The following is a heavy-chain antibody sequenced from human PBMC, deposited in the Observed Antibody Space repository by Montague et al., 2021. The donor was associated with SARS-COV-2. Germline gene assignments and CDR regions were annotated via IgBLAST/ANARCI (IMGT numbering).Heavy chain of an antibody. J-gene: IGHJ6*02. V-gene: IGHV3-13*05. D-gene: IGHD3-10*01. CDR3: ARGVKSTIRGIITKRTPLPRGNMDV. Sequence: SLRLSCAASGLTFSSYDFHWVRQGTGKGLEWVSAVDTAGDPYYADSVKGRFTISRENAKNYVYPQLDGLRAGDTAVYYCARGVKSTIRGIITKRTPLPRGNMDVWGQGTAVIVSS. CDR2: VDTAGDP. CDR1: GLTFSSYD.